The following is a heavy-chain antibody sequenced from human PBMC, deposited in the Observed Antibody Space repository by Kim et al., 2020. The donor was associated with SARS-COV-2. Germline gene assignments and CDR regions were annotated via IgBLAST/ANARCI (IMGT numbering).Heavy chain of an antibody. Sequence: GGSLRLSCAAPGFTLNRNWMSWVRQAPGKGLEWVASINEDGRQNYYVESVQGRSTISRDNVKNSLYLQMDSLRAEDMALYYCARILRGNGNDVVDYWGQG. CDR3: ARILRGNGNDVVDY. V-gene: IGHV3-7*01. D-gene: IGHD1-20*01. CDR2: INEDGRQN. J-gene: IGHJ4*02. CDR1: GFTLNRNW.